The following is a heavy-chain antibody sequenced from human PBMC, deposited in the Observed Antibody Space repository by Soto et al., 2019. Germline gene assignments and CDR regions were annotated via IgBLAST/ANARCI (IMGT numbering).Heavy chain of an antibody. CDR3: ARDRLLPVYSRNYYGMDV. Sequence: QVQLVQSGAEVKKPGSSVKVSCKASGGTFSSYAISWVRQAPGQGLEWMGGIIPIFGTANYAQKFQGRVTITADESTSTAYMELSSLRSEDTAVYYCARDRLLPVYSRNYYGMDVWGQGTTVTVSS. CDR2: IIPIFGTA. CDR1: GGTFSSYA. V-gene: IGHV1-69*01. D-gene: IGHD4-4*01. J-gene: IGHJ6*02.